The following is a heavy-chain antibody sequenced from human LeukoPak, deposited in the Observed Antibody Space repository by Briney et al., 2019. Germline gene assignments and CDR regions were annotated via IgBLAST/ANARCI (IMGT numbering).Heavy chain of an antibody. Sequence: SETLSLTCTVSGDSISSSSSYWGWIRQPPGEGLEWIGSIYYSGSTYYNTSLKSRVTISVDTSKNQFSLKLSSVTAADTAVYYCARHIDYYGSGSYYRRPYYFDYWGQGTLVTVSS. CDR2: IYYSGST. CDR1: GDSISSSSSY. J-gene: IGHJ4*02. V-gene: IGHV4-39*01. D-gene: IGHD3-10*01. CDR3: ARHIDYYGSGSYYRRPYYFDY.